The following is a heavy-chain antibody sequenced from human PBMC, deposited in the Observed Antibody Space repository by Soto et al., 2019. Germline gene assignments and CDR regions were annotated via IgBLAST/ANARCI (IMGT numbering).Heavy chain of an antibody. J-gene: IGHJ4*02. V-gene: IGHV3-23*01. CDR1: GFTLSSYG. Sequence: GGSLRLSCAASGFTLSSYGMSWVRQAPGKGLEWVSTISGSGSTTNYADSVKGRFTISRDNSRNTLYLQMNSLRADDTALYYCAQAYFTGTMTTGRGIDCWGQGALVTVSS. D-gene: IGHD4-17*01. CDR2: ISGSGSTT. CDR3: AQAYFTGTMTTGRGIDC.